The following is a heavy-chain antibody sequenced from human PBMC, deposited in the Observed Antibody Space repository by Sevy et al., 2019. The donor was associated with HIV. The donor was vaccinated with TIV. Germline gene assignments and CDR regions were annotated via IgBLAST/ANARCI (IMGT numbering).Heavy chain of an antibody. V-gene: IGHV3-74*01. CDR2: LNGDGSGI. CDR3: FVRIRDSSEIDY. CDR1: GFTFSNYY. J-gene: IGHJ4*02. D-gene: IGHD6-6*01. Sequence: GGSLRLSCAASGFTFSNYYMNWVRQGPGKGLVWVARLNGDGSGINYADSVRGRFTISRDNTKNTLYLQMSSLRGEDTAVYYCFVRIRDSSEIDYWGQGTLVTVSS.